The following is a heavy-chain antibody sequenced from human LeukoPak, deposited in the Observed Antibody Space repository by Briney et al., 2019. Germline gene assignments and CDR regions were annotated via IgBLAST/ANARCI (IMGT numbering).Heavy chain of an antibody. CDR2: IIPILGIA. CDR1: GGTFSSYA. V-gene: IGHV1-69*10. CDR3: ARDYSGGYYDSSGSPGY. J-gene: IGHJ4*02. D-gene: IGHD3-22*01. Sequence: GASVKVSCKASGGTFSSYAISWVRQAPGQGLEWMGGIIPILGIANYAQKFQGRVTITADKSTSTAYMELSSLRSEDTAVYYCARDYSGGYYDSSGSPGYWGQGTLVTVSS.